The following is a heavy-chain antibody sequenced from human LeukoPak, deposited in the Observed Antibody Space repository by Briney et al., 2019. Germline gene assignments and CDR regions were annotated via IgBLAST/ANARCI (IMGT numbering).Heavy chain of an antibody. Sequence: ASVKVSCKASGGTFSSYAISWVRQAPGQGLEWMGGIIPIFGTANYAQKFQGRVTITADESTSTAYMELSSLRSEDTAVYYCARLPGGYCSSTSCLIPWGQGTLVTVSS. CDR2: IIPIFGTA. J-gene: IGHJ5*02. CDR3: ARLPGGYCSSTSCLIP. D-gene: IGHD2-2*01. V-gene: IGHV1-69*13. CDR1: GGTFSSYA.